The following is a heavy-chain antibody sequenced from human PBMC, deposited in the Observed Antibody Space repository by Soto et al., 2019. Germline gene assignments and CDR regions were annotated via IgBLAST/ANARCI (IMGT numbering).Heavy chain of an antibody. J-gene: IGHJ5*02. Sequence: EVQLVESGGGLVQPGGSLRLSCAASGFTVSINYMNWVRQAPGKGLEWVSVIYSSGRTYYADSVKCRFTISRDDSNNTLYLQMNSLRAEDTAVYYCARDRYSDSWEFDTWGQGALVTVSS. CDR2: IYSSGRT. CDR3: ARDRYSDSWEFDT. V-gene: IGHV3-66*01. CDR1: GFTVSINY. D-gene: IGHD1-26*01.